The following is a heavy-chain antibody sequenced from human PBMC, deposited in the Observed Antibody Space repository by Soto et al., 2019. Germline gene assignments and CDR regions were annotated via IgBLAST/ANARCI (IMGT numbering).Heavy chain of an antibody. CDR3: ARAVRFGEFDP. J-gene: IGHJ5*02. Sequence: AVDGGNFIGYDWRWIRQPPGKGLEWIGEINHSGSTNYNPSLKSRVTISVDTSKNQFSLKLSSVTAADTAVYYCARAVRFGEFDPWGQGTLVTVSS. V-gene: IGHV4-34*01. CDR2: INHSGST. D-gene: IGHD3-10*01. CDR1: GGNFIGYD.